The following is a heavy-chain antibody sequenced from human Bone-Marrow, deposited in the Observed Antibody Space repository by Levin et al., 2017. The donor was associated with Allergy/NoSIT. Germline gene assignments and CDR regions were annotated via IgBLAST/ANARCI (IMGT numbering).Heavy chain of an antibody. D-gene: IGHD1-26*01. CDR2: YDPEDGET. J-gene: IGHJ3*01. V-gene: IGHV1-24*01. CDR1: GYSLSELA. Sequence: GASVKVSCNVSGYSLSELAMHWVRQAPGKGLEWMGGYDPEDGETVYAQKVQGRVTMTEDTSLDTAYMELNSLTSEDTAVYYCASFSFSGEWELLRYAFDVWGQGSMVIVSS. CDR3: ASFSFSGEWELLRYAFDV.